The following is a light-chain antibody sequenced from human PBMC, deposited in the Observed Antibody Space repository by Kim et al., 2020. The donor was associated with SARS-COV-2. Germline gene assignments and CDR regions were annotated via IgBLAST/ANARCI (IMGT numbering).Light chain of an antibody. J-gene: IGLJ2*01. CDR2: EVS. Sequence: QSALTQPASVSGSPGESITISCTGTSSDVGSYNVVSWYQQHPGKAPKLMIYEVSKRPSGVSNRFSGSKSGNTASLTISGLQAEDEADYYCSSYTSSSTSYVVFGGGTQLTVL. CDR1: SSDVGSYNV. V-gene: IGLV2-14*02. CDR3: SSYTSSSTSYVV.